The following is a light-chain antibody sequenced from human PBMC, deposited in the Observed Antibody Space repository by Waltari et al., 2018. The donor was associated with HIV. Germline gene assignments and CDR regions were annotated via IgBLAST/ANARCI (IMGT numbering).Light chain of an antibody. CDR1: SSNIGDNY. V-gene: IGLV1-47*01. J-gene: IGLJ3*02. CDR2: RNS. Sequence: QSALTRPPSTSGTPGQTVTIPCSGSSSNIGDNYVSWYQQLPGTAPKLLIYRNSQRPSGVRDRFSGSKSGTSASLAINDLRSEDEAEYHCAAWDDSLSGWVFGGGTNLTVL. CDR3: AAWDDSLSGWV.